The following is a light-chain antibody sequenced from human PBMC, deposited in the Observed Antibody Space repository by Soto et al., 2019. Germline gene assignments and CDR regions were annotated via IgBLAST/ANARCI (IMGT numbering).Light chain of an antibody. CDR3: SSFTSTRTYV. J-gene: IGLJ1*01. V-gene: IGLV2-14*01. CDR1: SSDVGAYNY. CDR2: EVN. Sequence: QSVLTQPASVSGSPGQSVTISCTGTSSDVGAYNYVSWYQHHPGKAPKLMIYEVNNRPSGVSNRFSGSKSGNTASLTISGLQAEDEADYYCSSFTSTRTYVFGTGTKVTVL.